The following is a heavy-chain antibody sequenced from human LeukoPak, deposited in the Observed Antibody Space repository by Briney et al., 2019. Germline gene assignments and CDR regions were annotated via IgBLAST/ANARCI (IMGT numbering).Heavy chain of an antibody. CDR1: GYTFTSYG. CDR2: TSAYNGNT. CDR3: ARTYYDSSGYYYNYYYGMDV. V-gene: IGHV1-18*01. J-gene: IGHJ6*02. Sequence: ASVKVSCKASGYTFTSYGISWVRQAPGQGLEWMGWTSAYNGNTNYAQKLQGRVTMTTDTSTSTAYMELRSLRSDDTAVYYCARTYYDSSGYYYNYYYGMDVWGQGTTVTVSS. D-gene: IGHD3-22*01.